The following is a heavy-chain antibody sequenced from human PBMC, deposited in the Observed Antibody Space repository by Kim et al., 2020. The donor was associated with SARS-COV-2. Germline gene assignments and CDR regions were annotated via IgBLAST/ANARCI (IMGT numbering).Heavy chain of an antibody. CDR3: ARQKRYYDYVWGSYRANWFDP. Sequence: GESLKISCKGSGYSFTSYWIGWVRQMLGKGLEWMGIIYPGDSDTRYSPSFQGQVTISADKSISTAYLQWSSLKASDTAMYYCARQKRYYDYVWGSYRANWFDPWGQGTLVTVSS. CDR2: IYPGDSDT. V-gene: IGHV5-51*01. CDR1: GYSFTSYW. D-gene: IGHD3-16*02. J-gene: IGHJ5*02.